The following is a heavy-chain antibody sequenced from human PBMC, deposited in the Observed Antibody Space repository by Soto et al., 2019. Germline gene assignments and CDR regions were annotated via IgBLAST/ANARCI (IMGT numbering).Heavy chain of an antibody. V-gene: IGHV1-69*01. J-gene: IGHJ6*02. D-gene: IGHD2-15*01. CDR3: ARSQGGSSSLDIYYYYYYGMDV. Sequence: QVQLVQSGAEVKKPGSSVKVSCKAPGGTFSSYAISWVRQAPGQGLEWMGGIIPIFGTAKYAQKFQGRVTITADDSTSTGYMELSRLRSADTAVYYCARSQGGSSSLDIYYYYYYGMDVWGQGTTVTVSS. CDR2: IIPIFGTA. CDR1: GGTFSSYA.